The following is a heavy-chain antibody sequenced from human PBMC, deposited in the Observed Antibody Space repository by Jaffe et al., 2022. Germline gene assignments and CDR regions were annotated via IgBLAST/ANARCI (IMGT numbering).Heavy chain of an antibody. D-gene: IGHD3-10*01. CDR2: IIPIFGTA. CDR3: ARGDSITMVQGVPWKKYYYYYYMDV. J-gene: IGHJ6*03. CDR1: GGTFSSYA. V-gene: IGHV1-69*01. Sequence: QVQLVQSGAEVKKPGSSVKVSCKASGGTFSSYAISWVRQAPGQGLEWMGGIIPIFGTANYAQKFQGRVTITADESTSTAYMELSSLRSEDTAVYYCARGDSITMVQGVPWKKYYYYYYMDVWGKGTTVTVSS.